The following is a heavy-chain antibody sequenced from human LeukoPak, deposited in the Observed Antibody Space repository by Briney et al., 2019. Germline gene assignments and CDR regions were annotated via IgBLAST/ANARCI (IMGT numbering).Heavy chain of an antibody. J-gene: IGHJ4*02. CDR1: GFTFDDYG. Sequence: PGGSLRLSCAASGFTFDDYGMSWVRHAPGKGLEWVSGINWNGGSTGYADSVKGRFTISRDNAKNSLYLQMNSLRAEDTALYYCARDGYDSSGYGSSIDYWGQGTLVTVSS. CDR3: ARDGYDSSGYGSSIDY. D-gene: IGHD3-22*01. V-gene: IGHV3-20*04. CDR2: INWNGGST.